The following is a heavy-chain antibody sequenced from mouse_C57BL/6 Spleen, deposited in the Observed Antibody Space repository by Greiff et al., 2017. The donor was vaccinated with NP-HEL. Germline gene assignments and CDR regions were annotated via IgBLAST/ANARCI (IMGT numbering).Heavy chain of an antibody. V-gene: IGHV5-16*01. CDR3: ARERSHYGSSYAMDY. CDR1: GFTFSDYY. J-gene: IGHJ4*01. Sequence: EVQLVESEGGLVQPGSSMKLSCTASGFTFSDYYMAWVRQVPEKGLEWVANINYDGSSTYYLDSLKSRFIISRDNAKNILYLQMSSLKSEDTATYYCARERSHYGSSYAMDYWGQGTSVTVSS. CDR2: INYDGSST. D-gene: IGHD1-1*01.